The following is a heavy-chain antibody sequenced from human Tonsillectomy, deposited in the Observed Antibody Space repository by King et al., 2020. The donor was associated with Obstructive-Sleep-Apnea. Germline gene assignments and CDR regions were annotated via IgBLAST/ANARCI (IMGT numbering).Heavy chain of an antibody. CDR1: GFTFSNAW. D-gene: IGHD2-15*01. CDR2: IKSKTDVGTT. J-gene: IGHJ6*02. CDR3: TTDPYCSGGSCYPNYYGMDV. V-gene: IGHV3-15*01. Sequence: EVQLVESGGGLVKPGGSLRLSCAASGFTFSNAWMSWVRQAPGKGLEWVGRIKSKTDVGTTDYAAPVKDRFTISRDGSTNTLYLQMNSLKTEETAGYYCTTDPYCSGGSCYPNYYGMDVWGQGTTVTVSS.